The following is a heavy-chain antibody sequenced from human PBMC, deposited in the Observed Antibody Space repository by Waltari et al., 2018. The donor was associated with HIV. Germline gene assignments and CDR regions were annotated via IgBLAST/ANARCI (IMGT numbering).Heavy chain of an antibody. J-gene: IGHJ6*02. Sequence: GLEWVSSISTNGNYKYYTDSVKGRFTISRDNAKNSLYLQMNSLRAEDTAVYYCARGGNYDFWSGWYDYYYGMDVWGQGTTVTVSS. CDR3: ARGGNYDFWSGWYDYYYGMDV. D-gene: IGHD3-3*01. CDR2: ISTNGNYK. V-gene: IGHV3-21*01.